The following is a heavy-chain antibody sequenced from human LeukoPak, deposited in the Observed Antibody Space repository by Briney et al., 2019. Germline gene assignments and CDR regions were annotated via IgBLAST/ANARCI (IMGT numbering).Heavy chain of an antibody. J-gene: IGHJ4*02. V-gene: IGHV4-34*01. Sequence: SETLSLTCAVYGGSFSGYYWSWIRQPPGKGLEWIGDINHSGSTNYNPSLKSRVTISVDTSKNQFSLKLSSVTAADTAVYYCARLGAFRGYSYGYSDYWGQGTLVTVSS. CDR3: ARLGAFRGYSYGYSDY. CDR2: INHSGST. D-gene: IGHD5-18*01. CDR1: GGSFSGYY.